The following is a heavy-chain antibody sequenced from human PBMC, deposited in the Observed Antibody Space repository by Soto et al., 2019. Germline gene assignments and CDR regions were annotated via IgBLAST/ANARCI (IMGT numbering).Heavy chain of an antibody. CDR1: GYTFINYA. CDR3: ARSPRSGLNYYYAMDV. D-gene: IGHD3-3*01. Sequence: ASVKVSCKASGYTFINYALHWVRQAPGQRLEWMGWINAGTGKTLYSQRFQDRVTITRDTSANTAYMDLSSLRSEDTAVYYCARSPRSGLNYYYAMDVWGQGTTVTSP. CDR2: INAGTGKT. J-gene: IGHJ6*02. V-gene: IGHV1-3*01.